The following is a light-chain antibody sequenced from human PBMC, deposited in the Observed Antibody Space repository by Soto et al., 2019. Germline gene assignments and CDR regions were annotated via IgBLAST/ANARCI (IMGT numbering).Light chain of an antibody. CDR1: SSDVGGYNY. CDR3: SSYTSSSTLVV. J-gene: IGLJ2*01. V-gene: IGLV2-14*01. CDR2: EVS. Sequence: QSALTQPASVSGSPGQSITISCTGTSSDVGGYNYVSWYQQHPGKAPKLMIYEVSNRPSGVSNRFSGSKSGNTASLTISGLQAEDEADYYCSSYTSSSTLVVFGGGTKLPVL.